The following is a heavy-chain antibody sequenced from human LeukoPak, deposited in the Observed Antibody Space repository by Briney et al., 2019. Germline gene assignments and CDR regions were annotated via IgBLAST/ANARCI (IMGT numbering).Heavy chain of an antibody. CDR2: ISYDGSNK. Sequence: GGSPRLSCAASGFTFSSYGMHWVRQAPGKGLEWVAVISYDGSNKYYADSVKGRFTISRDNSKNTLYLQMNSLRAEDTAVYYCAKDHPPRVGYYGSGSYYNVYDYWGQGTLVTVSS. CDR3: AKDHPPRVGYYGSGSYYNVYDY. V-gene: IGHV3-30*18. J-gene: IGHJ4*02. CDR1: GFTFSSYG. D-gene: IGHD3-10*01.